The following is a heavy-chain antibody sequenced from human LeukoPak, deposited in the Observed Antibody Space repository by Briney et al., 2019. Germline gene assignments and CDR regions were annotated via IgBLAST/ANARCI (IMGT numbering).Heavy chain of an antibody. V-gene: IGHV3-48*01. D-gene: IGHD4-17*01. CDR2: ISSSSSTI. J-gene: IGHJ4*02. CDR3: AKTRHDYGDYFDY. CDR1: GFTFSSYA. Sequence: GGSLRLSCASSGFTFSSYAMSWVRQAPGKGLEWVSYISSSSSTIYYADSVKGRFTISRDNAKNSLYLQMNSLRADDTAVYYCAKTRHDYGDYFDYWGQGTLVTVSS.